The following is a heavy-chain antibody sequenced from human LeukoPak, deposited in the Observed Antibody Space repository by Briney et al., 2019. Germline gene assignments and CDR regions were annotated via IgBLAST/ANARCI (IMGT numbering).Heavy chain of an antibody. D-gene: IGHD2-2*01. CDR2: FDPEDGET. J-gene: IGHJ6*02. CDR1: GYTLTELS. Sequence: GASVKVSCKVPGYTLTELSMHWVRQAPGKGLEWMGGFDPEDGETIYAQKFQGRVTMTEDTSTDTAYMELSSLRSEDTAVYYCATEWHYSSTSCESPSYYYGMDVWGQGTTVTVSS. CDR3: ATEWHYSSTSCESPSYYYGMDV. V-gene: IGHV1-24*01.